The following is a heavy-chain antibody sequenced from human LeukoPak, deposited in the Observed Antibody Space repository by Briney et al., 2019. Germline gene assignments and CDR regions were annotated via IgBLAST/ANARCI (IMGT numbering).Heavy chain of an antibody. J-gene: IGHJ4*02. CDR1: GFTFSSYT. CDR2: VSSSIIYI. V-gene: IGHV3-21*01. Sequence: GGSLRLSCAASGFTFSSYTMTWVRQAPGKGLEWVSTVSSSIIYIYYADSVKGRFTISRDNAKNSLYLQMNSLRAEDTAVYYCARLDYGDCWGQGTLVTVSS. CDR3: ARLDYGDC.